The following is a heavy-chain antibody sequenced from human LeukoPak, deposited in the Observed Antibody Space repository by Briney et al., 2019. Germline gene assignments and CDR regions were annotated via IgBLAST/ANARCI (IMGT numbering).Heavy chain of an antibody. CDR3: VRGHYSNTL. J-gene: IGHJ4*02. V-gene: IGHV3-66*01. CDR2: IYTDGST. Sequence: GGSLRLSCAASGFIASSSYMSWVRQPPGKGLEWVSGIYTDGSTYYADSVQGRFTISRDNSKNMLFLQMNSLRVEDTSVYYCVRGHYSNTLGGQGTLVTVSS. D-gene: IGHD4-11*01. CDR1: GFIASSSY.